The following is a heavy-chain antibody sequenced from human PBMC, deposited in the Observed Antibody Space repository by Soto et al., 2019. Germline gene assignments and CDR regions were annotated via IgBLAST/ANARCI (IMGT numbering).Heavy chain of an antibody. Sequence: SETLSLTCTVSGGSISSSSYYWGWIRQPPGKGLEWIGSIYYSGSTYYNPSLKSRVTISVDTSKNQFSLKLSSVTAADTAVYYCARHNWSRFLEWTTFDYWGQGTLVTVSS. J-gene: IGHJ4*02. V-gene: IGHV4-39*01. CDR3: ARHNWSRFLEWTTFDY. CDR1: GGSISSSSYY. D-gene: IGHD3-3*01. CDR2: IYYSGST.